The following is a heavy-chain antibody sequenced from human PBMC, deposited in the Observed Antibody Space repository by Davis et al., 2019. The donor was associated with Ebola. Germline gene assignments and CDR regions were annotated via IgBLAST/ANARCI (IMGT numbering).Heavy chain of an antibody. CDR3: ARGGIAAAGGAFDI. CDR1: GFTVSSNY. D-gene: IGHD6-13*01. V-gene: IGHV3-53*01. J-gene: IGHJ3*02. CDR2: IYSGGST. Sequence: PGGSLRLSCAASGFTVSSNYMSWVRQAPGEGLEWVSVIYSGGSTYYADSVKGRFTISRDNSKNTLYLQMNSLRAEDTAVYYCARGGIAAAGGAFDIWGQGTMVTVSS.